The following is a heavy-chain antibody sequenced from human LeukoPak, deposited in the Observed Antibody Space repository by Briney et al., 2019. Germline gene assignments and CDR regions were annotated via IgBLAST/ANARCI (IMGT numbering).Heavy chain of an antibody. CDR1: GFTFGDYA. V-gene: IGHV3-49*04. CDR3: TRGEPYDILTGPDY. J-gene: IGHJ4*02. CDR2: IRNKAYGGTT. Sequence: GGSLRLSCTASGFTFGDYAMSWVRQAPGKGLEWVGFIRNKAYGGTTEYDASVKGRFTISRDDSKSIAYLQMNTLKTEDTAVYYCTRGEPYDILTGPDYEGQGTLVTVSS. D-gene: IGHD3-9*01.